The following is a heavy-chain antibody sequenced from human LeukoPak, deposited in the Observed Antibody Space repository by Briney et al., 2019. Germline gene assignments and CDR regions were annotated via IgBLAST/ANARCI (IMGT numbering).Heavy chain of an antibody. V-gene: IGHV1-69*04. CDR1: GGTFSSYA. Sequence: SVKVSCKASGGTFSSYAISWVRQAPGQGLEWMGRIIPILGIANYAQKFQGRVTITADKSTSTAYMELSSLRSEDTAVYYCASVDTAMAYYFDYWGQGTLVTVSS. CDR2: IIPILGIA. D-gene: IGHD5-18*01. J-gene: IGHJ4*02. CDR3: ASVDTAMAYYFDY.